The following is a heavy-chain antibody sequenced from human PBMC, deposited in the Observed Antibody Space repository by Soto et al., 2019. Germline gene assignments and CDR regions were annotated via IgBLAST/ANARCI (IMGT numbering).Heavy chain of an antibody. J-gene: IGHJ6*03. V-gene: IGHV3-23*01. CDR3: AKSRSNWNYLLLQDCYMDV. Sequence: GGSLRLSCAASGFTFSSYAMSWVRQAPGKGLEWVSAISGSGGSTYYADSVKGRFTISRDNSKNTLYLQMNSLRAEDTAVYYCAKSRSNWNYLLLQDCYMDVWGKGTTVTVSS. CDR2: ISGSGGST. CDR1: GFTFSSYA. D-gene: IGHD1-7*01.